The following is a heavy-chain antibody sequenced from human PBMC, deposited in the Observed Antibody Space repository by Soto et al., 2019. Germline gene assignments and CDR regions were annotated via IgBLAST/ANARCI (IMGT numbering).Heavy chain of an antibody. D-gene: IGHD3-10*01. CDR2: IYSGGST. Sequence: EVQLVESGGGLVQPGGSLRLSCAASGFTVSSNSMSWVRQAPGKGLEWVSVIYSGGSTYYADSVKGRFTISRHNSKNTLYRQRNSLRAEDTAVYYWARAPPSMVRGGPRDGYYYYGMDVWGQGTTVTVSS. CDR3: ARAPPSMVRGGPRDGYYYYGMDV. J-gene: IGHJ6*02. V-gene: IGHV3-53*04. CDR1: GFTVSSNS.